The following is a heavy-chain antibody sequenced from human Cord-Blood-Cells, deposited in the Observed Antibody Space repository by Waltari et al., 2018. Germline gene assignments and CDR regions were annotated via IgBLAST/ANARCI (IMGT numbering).Heavy chain of an antibody. CDR1: GGSISSYY. V-gene: IGHV4-59*01. J-gene: IGHJ4*02. Sequence: QVQLQESGPGLVKPSETLSLTCTVSGGSISSYYWSWIRQPPGKGLEWIGYIYYSGSNNHNPSLKSRVTISVDTSKNQFSLKLSSVTAADTAVYYCARGGYSSSWYYFDYWGQGTLVTVSS. D-gene: IGHD6-13*01. CDR3: ARGGYSSSWYYFDY. CDR2: IYYSGSN.